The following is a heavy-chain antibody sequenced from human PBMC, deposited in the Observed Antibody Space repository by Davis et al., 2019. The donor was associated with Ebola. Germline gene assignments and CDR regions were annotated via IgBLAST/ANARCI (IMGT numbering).Heavy chain of an antibody. V-gene: IGHV4-31*03. J-gene: IGHJ6*03. Sequence: HLSETLSLTCTVSGGSISRGGSYWTWIRQHPGKGLEWIGYIYYSGSTYYKPSLKSRVTISLDTSKNQFSLNLYAVTAADTAVYYCARDFRYDSSGYDYYFYMDVWGKGTTVTVSS. D-gene: IGHD3-22*01. CDR1: GGSISRGGSY. CDR3: ARDFRYDSSGYDYYFYMDV. CDR2: IYYSGST.